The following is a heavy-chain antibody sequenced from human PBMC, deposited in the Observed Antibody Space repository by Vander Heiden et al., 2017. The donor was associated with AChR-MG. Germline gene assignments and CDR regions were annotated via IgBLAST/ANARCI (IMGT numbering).Heavy chain of an antibody. CDR3: AKFGMSSSSSWSDS. D-gene: IGHD1-20*01. V-gene: IGHV1-2*02. J-gene: IGHJ4*02. Sequence: QVQLVQSGAEVKEPGASVKVSCRASGYNFDVHFIHWGRQAPGQGLEWMGWFNPANGDTKYAQNFQGRVTMTSDTSMKTVYMDLNSLKSDDTAVYFCAKFGMSSSSSWSDSWGQGTPVTVSS. CDR2: FNPANGDT. CDR1: GYNFDVHF.